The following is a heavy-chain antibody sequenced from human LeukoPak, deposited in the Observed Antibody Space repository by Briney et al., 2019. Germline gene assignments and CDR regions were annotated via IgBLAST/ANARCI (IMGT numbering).Heavy chain of an antibody. CDR2: ISSGGTYK. CDR1: GFTFSDYT. D-gene: IGHD4-17*01. Sequence: GGSVRLSCAASGFTFSDYTMNWVRQAPGKGLEWVSSISSGGTYKYYADSVKGRVTISRDNAQNSLYLQMNSLRAEDSSVYYCARPTTVTTISADAFDIWGQGTMVTVSS. CDR3: ARPTTVTTISADAFDI. J-gene: IGHJ3*02. V-gene: IGHV3-21*01.